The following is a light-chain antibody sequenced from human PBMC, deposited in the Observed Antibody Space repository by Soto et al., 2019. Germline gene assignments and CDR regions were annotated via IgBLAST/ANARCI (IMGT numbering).Light chain of an antibody. J-gene: IGKJ1*01. Sequence: IKLTHSPSSLSSSLVDRFTITWRASQSISSYLNWYQQKPGKAPKLLIYAASTLQSGVPSRFSGSGSGTDFTLTISSLQPEDFATYCCQQLNSYPRTLGQRGKADIK. CDR3: QQLNSYPRT. CDR2: AAS. V-gene: IGKV1-9*01. CDR1: QSISSY.